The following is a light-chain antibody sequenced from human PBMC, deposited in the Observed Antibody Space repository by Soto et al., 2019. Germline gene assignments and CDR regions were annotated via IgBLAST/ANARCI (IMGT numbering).Light chain of an antibody. CDR3: QQGYITPWT. CDR2: AAS. CDR1: QSISTY. V-gene: IGKV1-39*01. Sequence: DIQMTQSPSSLSASVGDRVTITCRARQSISTYLHWYQQKAGKAPQLLIYAASNLQSAVPSRFSASGSGKDFTLNLNSLQPEDFAAYYCQQGYITPWTCGHGTIVEIK. J-gene: IGKJ1*01.